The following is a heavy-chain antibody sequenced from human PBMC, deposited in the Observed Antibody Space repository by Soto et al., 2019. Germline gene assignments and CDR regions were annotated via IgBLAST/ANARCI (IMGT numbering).Heavy chain of an antibody. D-gene: IGHD3-10*01. V-gene: IGHV1-2*04. J-gene: IGHJ6*02. Sequence: ASVKVSCKASGYTFTGYHMHWVRQAPGQGLEWMGWINPNSGGTNYAQKFQGWVTMTRDTSISTAYMEVSRLRSDDTAVYYCAIGGSLWFGELSVYYYGMDVWGQGTTVTVSS. CDR3: AIGGSLWFGELSVYYYGMDV. CDR1: GYTFTGYH. CDR2: INPNSGGT.